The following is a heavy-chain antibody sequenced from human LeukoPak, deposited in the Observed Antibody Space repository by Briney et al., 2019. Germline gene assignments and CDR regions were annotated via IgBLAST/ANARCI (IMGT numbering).Heavy chain of an antibody. J-gene: IGHJ4*02. Sequence: GESLRISCKGSGYNFTSYWIGWVRQMPGKGLEWMGIIYPGDSDTRYSPSFQGQVTISADKSISTAYLQWSSLKASDTAMYYCARRVIVYSLNFDYWGQGTLVTVSS. CDR1: GYNFTSYW. V-gene: IGHV5-51*01. CDR3: ARRVIVYSLNFDY. CDR2: IYPGDSDT. D-gene: IGHD2/OR15-2a*01.